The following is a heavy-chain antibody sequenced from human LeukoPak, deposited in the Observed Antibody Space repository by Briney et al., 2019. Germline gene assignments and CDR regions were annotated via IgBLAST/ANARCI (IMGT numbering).Heavy chain of an antibody. J-gene: IGHJ6*03. V-gene: IGHV1-8*03. Sequence: ASVKVSCKASGYTFTSYDINWVRQATGQGLEGMGWMNPNSGNTGYAQKFQGRVTITRNTSISTAYMELSSLRSEDTAVYYCARSPYYDFWSGYSNYYYYMDVWGKGTTVTVSS. CDR1: GYTFTSYD. CDR3: ARSPYYDFWSGYSNYYYYMDV. CDR2: MNPNSGNT. D-gene: IGHD3-3*01.